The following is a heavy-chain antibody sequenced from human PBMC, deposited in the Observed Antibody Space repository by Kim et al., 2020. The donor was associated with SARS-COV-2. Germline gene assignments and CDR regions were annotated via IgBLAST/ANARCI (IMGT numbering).Heavy chain of an antibody. D-gene: IGHD3-22*01. CDR3: ARDLGAYYYDSSDGLNYGMDV. J-gene: IGHJ6*02. V-gene: IGHV3-48*02. CDR1: GFTFSSYS. Sequence: GWSLRLSCAASGFTFSSYSMNWVRQAPGKGLEWVSYISSSSSTIYYADSVKGRFTISRDNAKNSLYLQMNSLRDEDTAVYYCARDLGAYYYDSSDGLNYGMDVWGQGTTVTVSS. CDR2: ISSSSSTI.